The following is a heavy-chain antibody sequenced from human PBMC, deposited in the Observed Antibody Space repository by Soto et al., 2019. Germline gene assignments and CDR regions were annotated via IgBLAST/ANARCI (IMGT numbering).Heavy chain of an antibody. CDR3: AKDGGPYKRNWYFDL. CDR1: GFTFSDYG. Sequence: VQLLESGGGVEQPGGSLTLSCAASGFTFSDYGMTWVRQAAGKGLEWVSFIGNGGGDIYYADSVKGRFTVSRDNSKNTLYLQMSSLRVEDTAVYYCAKDGGPYKRNWYFDLWGRGTPVTVSS. CDR2: IGNGGGDI. V-gene: IGHV3-23*01. J-gene: IGHJ2*01. D-gene: IGHD3-16*01.